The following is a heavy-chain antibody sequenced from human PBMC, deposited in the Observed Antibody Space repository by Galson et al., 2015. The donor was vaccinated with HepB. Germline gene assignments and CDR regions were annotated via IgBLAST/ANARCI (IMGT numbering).Heavy chain of an antibody. J-gene: IGHJ4*02. CDR3: AKDFARGRDFDWYDPVAY. Sequence: SLRLSCAASGFSLGGYWMNGVRQAPGKGLIWVAHIKPDGSDIAYADSVKGRFTMSRDNVKNILYLQMNSLRADDTAVYYCAKDFARGRDFDWYDPVAYWGQGTLVTVSS. CDR2: IKPDGSDI. D-gene: IGHD3-9*01. V-gene: IGHV3-74*03. CDR1: GFSLGGYW.